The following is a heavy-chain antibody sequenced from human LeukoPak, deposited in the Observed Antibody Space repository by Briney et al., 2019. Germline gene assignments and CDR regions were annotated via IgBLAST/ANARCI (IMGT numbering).Heavy chain of an antibody. Sequence: SETLSLTCTVSGGSISSYYWSWIRQPPGKGLEWIGYIYYSGSTNYNPSLKSRVTISVDTSKNQFSLRLSPVTAADTAVYYCARHPSLTPYNWFDPWGQGTLVTVSS. J-gene: IGHJ5*02. CDR3: ARHPSLTPYNWFDP. V-gene: IGHV4-59*08. D-gene: IGHD4-23*01. CDR2: IYYSGST. CDR1: GGSISSYY.